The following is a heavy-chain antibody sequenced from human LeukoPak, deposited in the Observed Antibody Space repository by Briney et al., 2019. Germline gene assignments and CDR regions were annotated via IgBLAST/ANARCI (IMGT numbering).Heavy chain of an antibody. J-gene: IGHJ6*02. CDR1: GGSISSYY. D-gene: IGHD2-15*01. V-gene: IGHV4-4*07. CDR2: IYTSGST. Sequence: SETLSLTCTVSGGSISSYYWSWIRQPAGKGLEWTGRIYTSGSTNYNPSLKSRVTMSVDTSKNQFSLKLSSVTAADTAVYYCARGDIVSGYYYGMDVWGQGTTVTVSS. CDR3: ARGDIVSGYYYGMDV.